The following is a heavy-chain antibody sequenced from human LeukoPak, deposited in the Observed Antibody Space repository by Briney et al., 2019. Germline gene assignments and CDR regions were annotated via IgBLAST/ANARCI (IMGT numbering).Heavy chain of an antibody. J-gene: IGHJ4*02. Sequence: GGSLRLSCAASGFTFSNYAMSWVRQAPGKGLEWVSAISGSGGSTYYADSVKGRFTISRDNSKNTLYLQMNSLRAEDTAVYYCAKASTYDFWSGYHDYWGQGTLVTVSS. V-gene: IGHV3-23*01. D-gene: IGHD3-3*01. CDR3: AKASTYDFWSGYHDY. CDR2: ISGSGGST. CDR1: GFTFSNYA.